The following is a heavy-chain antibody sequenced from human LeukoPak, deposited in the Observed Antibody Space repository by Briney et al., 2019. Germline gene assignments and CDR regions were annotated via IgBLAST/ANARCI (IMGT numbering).Heavy chain of an antibody. CDR2: ISYDGSNK. D-gene: IGHD6-13*01. CDR3: AKDMGGPSIAAAGY. J-gene: IGHJ4*02. V-gene: IGHV3-30*18. Sequence: GGSLRLSCAASGFTFSSYGMHWVRQAPGKGLEWVAVISYDGSNKYYADSVKGRFTISRDNSKNTLYLQMNSLRAEDTAVYYCAKDMGGPSIAAAGYWGQGTLVTVSS. CDR1: GFTFSSYG.